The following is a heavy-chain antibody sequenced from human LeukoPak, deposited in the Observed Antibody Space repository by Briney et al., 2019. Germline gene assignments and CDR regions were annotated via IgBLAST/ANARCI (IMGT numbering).Heavy chain of an antibody. CDR1: GYSISSGYF. V-gene: IGHV4-38-2*02. Sequence: SETLSLTCTVSGYSISSGYFWGWIRQPPGKGLEWIGTIYNSGSTYYNASLESRVTISVDTSKNQFSLKLSSVTAADTAVFYCARVAYSGYDYRGYFDYWGQGTLVTVSS. J-gene: IGHJ4*02. CDR3: ARVAYSGYDYRGYFDY. CDR2: IYNSGST. D-gene: IGHD5-12*01.